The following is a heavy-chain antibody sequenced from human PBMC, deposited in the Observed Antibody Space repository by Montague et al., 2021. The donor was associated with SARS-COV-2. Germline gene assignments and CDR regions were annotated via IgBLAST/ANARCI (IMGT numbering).Heavy chain of an antibody. Sequence: SETLSLTCTVSFGPISTYYWSWIRQPPGKGLEWIGLIFYNGSTKXXPSLKRRVSISLDTSKNQFSLKLSSVTAAETAVYYCARQDAWADCGEEGYRGWFDSWGQGTLVTVSS. CDR1: FGPISTYY. CDR2: IFYNGST. J-gene: IGHJ5*01. CDR3: ARQDAWADCGEEGYRGWFDS. D-gene: IGHD2-21*01. V-gene: IGHV4-59*01.